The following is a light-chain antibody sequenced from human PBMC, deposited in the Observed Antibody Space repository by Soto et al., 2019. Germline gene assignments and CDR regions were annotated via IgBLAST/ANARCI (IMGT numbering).Light chain of an antibody. J-gene: IGKJ5*01. Sequence: EIVLTQSPGTLSLSPGDRATLSCRASQTVYHGYLAWYQQKPGQAPRLLIYGASTRAAGIPDRFSGGESGTGFTLTISRLEPEDFAVYYCQQYVSSPRTFGQGTRLEIK. CDR2: GAS. CDR1: QTVYHGY. V-gene: IGKV3-20*01. CDR3: QQYVSSPRT.